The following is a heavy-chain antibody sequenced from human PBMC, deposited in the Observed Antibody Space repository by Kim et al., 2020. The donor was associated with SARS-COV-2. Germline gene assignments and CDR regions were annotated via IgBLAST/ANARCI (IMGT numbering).Heavy chain of an antibody. D-gene: IGHD6-13*01. J-gene: IGHJ6*02. V-gene: IGHV3-15*01. CDR2: IKSKTDGGTT. CDR1: GFTFSNAW. CDR3: TTGIAAAGTGYYYYYGMDV. Sequence: GGSLRLSCAASGFTFSNAWMSWVRQAPGKGLEWVGRIKSKTDGGTTDYAAPVKGRFTISRDDSKNTLYLQMNSLKTEDTAVYYCTTGIAAAGTGYYYYYGMDVWGQGTTVTVSS.